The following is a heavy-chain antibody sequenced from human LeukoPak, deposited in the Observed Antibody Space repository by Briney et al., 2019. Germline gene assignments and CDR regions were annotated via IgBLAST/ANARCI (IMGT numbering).Heavy chain of an antibody. CDR3: ARHYSGTYMPLVN. CDR2: IYYSGST. Sequence: SETLSLTCTVSGGSISSGGYYWSWIRQHPGKGLEWIGYIYYSGSTYYNPSLKSRVIISVDTSKNQFSLKLTSVTAADTAVYYCARHYSGTYMPLVNWGQGTLVTVSS. J-gene: IGHJ4*02. V-gene: IGHV4-39*01. CDR1: GGSISSGGYY. D-gene: IGHD1-26*01.